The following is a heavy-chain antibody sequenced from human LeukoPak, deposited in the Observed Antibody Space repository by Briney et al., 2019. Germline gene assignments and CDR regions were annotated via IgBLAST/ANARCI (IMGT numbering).Heavy chain of an antibody. CDR1: GFTFSSYE. Sequence: GSLRLSCAASGFTFSSYEMNWVRQAPGKGLEWVSYISSSGSTIYYADFVKGRFTISRDNAKNSLYLQMNSLRAEDTAVYYCARDHPTGPIDYWGQGTLVTVSS. J-gene: IGHJ4*02. V-gene: IGHV3-48*03. CDR3: ARDHPTGPIDY. D-gene: IGHD3-10*01. CDR2: ISSSGSTI.